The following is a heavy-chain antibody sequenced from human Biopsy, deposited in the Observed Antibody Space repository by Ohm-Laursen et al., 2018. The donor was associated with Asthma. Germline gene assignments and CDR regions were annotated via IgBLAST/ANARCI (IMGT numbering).Heavy chain of an antibody. Sequence: PSDTLSLTCTVSRGSVNSDKYYWSWIRQAPGKGLEWIAYVFYSGATNYNPSLKSRAALSIDTSKNQFSLRLTFLSASDTAVYYCARGTIVAGIDYWGRGTLVTVSS. CDR3: ARGTIVAGIDY. CDR1: RGSVNSDKYY. CDR2: VFYSGAT. V-gene: IGHV4-61*01. D-gene: IGHD2-21*01. J-gene: IGHJ4*02.